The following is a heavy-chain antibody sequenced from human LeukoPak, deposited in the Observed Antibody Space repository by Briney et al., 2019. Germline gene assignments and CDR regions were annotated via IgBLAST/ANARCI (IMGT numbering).Heavy chain of an antibody. J-gene: IGHJ4*02. CDR1: GGSISSDGCY. V-gene: IGHV4-31*03. CDR3: GRRLGRGSGYYFDY. CDR2: IYYSGST. Sequence: SQTLSLTCTVSGGSISSDGCYWTWIRQHPGKGLEWIGYIYYSGSTYYNPSLNSRVTISVDTSKNQFSLKLSSVTAEDTAVYYCGRRLGRGSGYYFDYWGQGILVTVSS. D-gene: IGHD3-10*01.